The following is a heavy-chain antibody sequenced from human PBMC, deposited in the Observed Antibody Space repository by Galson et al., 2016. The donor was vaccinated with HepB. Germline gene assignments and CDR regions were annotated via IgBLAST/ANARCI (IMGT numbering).Heavy chain of an antibody. J-gene: IGHJ5*02. D-gene: IGHD1-26*01. CDR3: ARGIGSGSYLSWFDP. CDR1: GYTFTSYG. Sequence: QSGAEVKHPGASVRVSCKASGYTFTSYGITWVRQAPGQGLEWMGWIRTNNGKADYAQNFQGRVTMTTDTSTRTVYMELRRLRSDDTAVYYCARGIGSGSYLSWFDPWGQGSL. CDR2: IRTNNGKA. V-gene: IGHV1-18*01.